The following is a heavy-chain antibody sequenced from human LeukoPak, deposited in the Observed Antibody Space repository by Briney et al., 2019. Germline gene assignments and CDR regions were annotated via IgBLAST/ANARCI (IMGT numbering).Heavy chain of an antibody. CDR2: IGYTGDST. Sequence: GGSLRLSCAASGFTFSSYAMNWVRQAPGKGLEWVSGIGYTGDSTFYADSVKGRFTVSRDSSKNTLFLHMNSLRAEDTAVYYCARGSAALYYFDFWGQGTLVTVSS. J-gene: IGHJ4*02. V-gene: IGHV3-23*01. CDR1: GFTFSSYA. D-gene: IGHD2-2*01. CDR3: ARGSAALYYFDF.